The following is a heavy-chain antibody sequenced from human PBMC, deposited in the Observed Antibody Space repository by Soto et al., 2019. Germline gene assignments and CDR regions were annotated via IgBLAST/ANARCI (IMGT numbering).Heavy chain of an antibody. CDR1: GGTFSSYA. CDR2: INPNSGDT. CDR3: AEGVEPNYYESSAYSRV. J-gene: IGHJ4*02. V-gene: IGHV1-2*02. Sequence: QVQLVQSGAEVLKPGASVKASCKASGGTFSSYAISWVRQAPGQGLECMGGINPNSGDTNYAQKFQGRVTMTSDTPTRTAYMELTGMRSDDTAVHYCAEGVEPNYYESSAYSRVWGQGTLVTVSS. D-gene: IGHD3-22*01.